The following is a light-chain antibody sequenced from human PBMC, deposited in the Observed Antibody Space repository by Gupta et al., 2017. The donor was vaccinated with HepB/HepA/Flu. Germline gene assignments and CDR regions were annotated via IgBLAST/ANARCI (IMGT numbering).Light chain of an antibody. CDR3: QQCYSSPPT. J-gene: IGKJ1*01. CDR2: AAS. CDR1: QSISSY. Sequence: DIQMTQSPSSLSASVGDRVTITCRASQSISSYLNWYHQKPGKAPKLLIYAASSLQSGVPSRFSGSGSGTDFTLTISSLQPEDFATYYCQQCYSSPPTFGQGTKLEIK. V-gene: IGKV1-39*01.